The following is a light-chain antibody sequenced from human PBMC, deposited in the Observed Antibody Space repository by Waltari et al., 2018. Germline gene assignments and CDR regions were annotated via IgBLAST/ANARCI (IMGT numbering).Light chain of an antibody. J-gene: IGLJ1*01. CDR1: STDIGGYNY. Sequence: QSALTQPASVSGSPGHSITISCTGTSTDIGGYNYVSWYQQYPGKAPKLMIYEVNNRPSEVSNRFSGSKSGNTASLTISGLQAEDEADYYCGSYTTSSRDYVFGTGTKVTVL. CDR2: EVN. CDR3: GSYTTSSRDYV. V-gene: IGLV2-14*01.